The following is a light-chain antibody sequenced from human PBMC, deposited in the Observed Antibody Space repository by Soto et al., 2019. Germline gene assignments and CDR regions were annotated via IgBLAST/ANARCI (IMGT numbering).Light chain of an antibody. CDR3: QPRSNWPPIP. CDR1: QSVSSSY. CDR2: DAS. V-gene: IGKV3D-20*02. Sequence: IVVTQSPVALSLSPGERATLSCRASQSVSSSYLAWYQQKPGQAPRLLIYDASNRATGIPARFSGSGSGTDFTLTISSLEPEDFAVYYCQPRSNWPPIPFGQGTRLEI. J-gene: IGKJ5*01.